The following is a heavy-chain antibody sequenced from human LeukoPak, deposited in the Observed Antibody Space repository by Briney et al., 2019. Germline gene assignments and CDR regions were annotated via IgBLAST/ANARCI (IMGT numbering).Heavy chain of an antibody. CDR1: GGTFSSYA. Sequence: SVRVSCKASGGTFSSYAISWVRQAPGQGLEWMGRIIPIFGIANYAQKFQGRVTITADKSTSTAYMELSSLRSEDTAVYYCARDRVPVVVMAYYYYGMDVWGQGTTVTVSS. J-gene: IGHJ6*02. CDR2: IIPIFGIA. CDR3: ARDRVPVVVMAYYYYGMDV. V-gene: IGHV1-69*04. D-gene: IGHD3-22*01.